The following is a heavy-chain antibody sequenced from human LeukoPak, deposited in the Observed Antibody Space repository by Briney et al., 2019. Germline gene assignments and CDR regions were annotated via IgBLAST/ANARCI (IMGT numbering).Heavy chain of an antibody. CDR1: GGSISSYY. V-gene: IGHV4-4*07. J-gene: IGHJ6*03. CDR2: IYTSGST. D-gene: IGHD2-15*01. Sequence: SETLSLTCTVSGGSISSYYWSWIRQPPGKGLEWIGRIYTSGSTNYNPSLKSRVTISVDTSKNQFSLKLSSVTAADTAVYYCARDKDIVVVVAATPNYYYYMDVWGEGTTVTVSS. CDR3: ARDKDIVVVVAATPNYYYYMDV.